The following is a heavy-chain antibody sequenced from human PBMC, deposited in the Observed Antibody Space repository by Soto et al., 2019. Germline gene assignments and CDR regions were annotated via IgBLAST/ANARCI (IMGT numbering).Heavy chain of an antibody. J-gene: IGHJ4*02. CDR3: ASTVRVRGALDY. CDR2: ISSSGSTI. CDR1: GFTFSSYE. V-gene: IGHV3-48*03. D-gene: IGHD3-10*01. Sequence: SLRLSCAASGFTFSSYEVNGVRQAPGKGLEWVSYISSSGSTIYYADSVKGRFTISRDNAKNSLYLQMNSLRAEDTAVYYCASTVRVRGALDYWGQGTLVTVSS.